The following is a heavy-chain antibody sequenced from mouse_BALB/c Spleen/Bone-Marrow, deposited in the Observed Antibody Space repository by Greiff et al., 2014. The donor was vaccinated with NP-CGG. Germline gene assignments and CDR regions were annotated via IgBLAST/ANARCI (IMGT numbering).Heavy chain of an antibody. CDR2: IYPSDSYT. Sequence: VKLMESGAELVRPGASVKLSCKASGYTFTTYWIHWVKQRPGQGLEWIGNIYPSDSYTNYNQKFKDKATLTVDKSSSTAYMQLSSPTSEDSAVYYCTRWDGNYLYWYFDVWGAGTTVAVPS. V-gene: IGHV1-69*02. CDR1: GYTFTTYW. D-gene: IGHD2-1*01. J-gene: IGHJ1*01. CDR3: TRWDGNYLYWYFDV.